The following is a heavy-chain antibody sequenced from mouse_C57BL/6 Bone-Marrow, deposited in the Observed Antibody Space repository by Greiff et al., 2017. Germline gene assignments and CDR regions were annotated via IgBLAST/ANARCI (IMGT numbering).Heavy chain of an antibody. CDR3: ARGDYYGSRFAY. J-gene: IGHJ3*01. Sequence: DVQLVESGGGLVKPGGSLKLSCAASGFTFSSYAMSWVRQTPEKRLEWVATISDGGSYTYYPDNVKGRFTISRDNAKNNLYLQMSHLKSEDTAMYYCARGDYYGSRFAYWGQGTLVTVSA. D-gene: IGHD1-1*01. V-gene: IGHV5-4*01. CDR1: GFTFSSYA. CDR2: ISDGGSYT.